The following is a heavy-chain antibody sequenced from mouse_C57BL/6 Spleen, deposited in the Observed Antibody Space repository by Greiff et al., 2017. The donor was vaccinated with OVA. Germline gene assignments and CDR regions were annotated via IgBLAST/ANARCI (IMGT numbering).Heavy chain of an antibody. J-gene: IGHJ2*01. V-gene: IGHV1-55*01. CDR2: IYPGSGST. CDR3: ERDPLITTEGY. CDR1: GYTFTSYW. D-gene: IGHD1-1*01. Sequence: QVQLQQPGAELVKPGASVKMSCKASGYTFTSYWITWVKQRPGQGLEWIGDIYPGSGSTNYNEKFKSKATLTVDPSSSTAYMQVSSLTSEDSAVYDCERDPLITTEGYWGQGTTLTVSS.